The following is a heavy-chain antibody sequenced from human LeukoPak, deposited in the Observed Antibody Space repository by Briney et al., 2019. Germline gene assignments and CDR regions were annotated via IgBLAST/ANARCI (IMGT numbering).Heavy chain of an antibody. J-gene: IGHJ4*02. CDR1: GYSFTTYY. V-gene: IGHV1-46*01. D-gene: IGHD2-15*01. CDR2: INPSGGST. CDR3: ARWVLAGGYFDY. Sequence: ASVKVSCKASGYSFTTYYMHWVRQAPGQGLEWMGIINPSGGSTNYGQKFQGRVTMTRDTSTSTVYMELSGLRSEDSAVYYCARWVLAGGYFDYWGQGTVVTVSS.